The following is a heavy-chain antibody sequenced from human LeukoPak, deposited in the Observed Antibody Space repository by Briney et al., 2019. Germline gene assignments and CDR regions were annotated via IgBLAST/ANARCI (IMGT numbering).Heavy chain of an antibody. J-gene: IGHJ3*02. CDR3: ASRYYDSSGEYACDI. D-gene: IGHD3-22*01. Sequence: SAALSPTCTVSGSSISNYYWSLIRQPPGEGLGWIRHICHSGITTYNPSLKSRVTISIDNSKNKFSLQLSSVTAADTAVYYCASRYYDSSGEYACDIWGQGTMVSVSS. V-gene: IGHV4-59*01. CDR1: GSSISNYY. CDR2: ICHSGIT.